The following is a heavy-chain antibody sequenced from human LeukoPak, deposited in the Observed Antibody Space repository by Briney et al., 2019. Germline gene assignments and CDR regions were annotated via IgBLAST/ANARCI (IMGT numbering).Heavy chain of an antibody. CDR1: GFTFSSYG. D-gene: IGHD6-19*01. Sequence: PGGSLRLSCAASGFTFSSYGMHGVRQAPGKGLEWVAVIWYDGSNKYYADSVKGRFTISRDNSKNTLYLQMNSLRAEDTAVYYCARGAGYSSGWVDAFDIWGQGTMVTVSS. J-gene: IGHJ3*02. CDR2: IWYDGSNK. V-gene: IGHV3-33*01. CDR3: ARGAGYSSGWVDAFDI.